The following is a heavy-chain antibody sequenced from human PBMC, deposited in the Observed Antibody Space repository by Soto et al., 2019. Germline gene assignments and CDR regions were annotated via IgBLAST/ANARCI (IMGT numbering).Heavy chain of an antibody. D-gene: IGHD3-3*01. V-gene: IGHV4-39*01. CDR3: AITVPYGFWRGGAVFDI. Sequence: QLQLHQSGPGLVKPSETLSLTCSVSGGSMSSGTYFWGWLRQPPGKGLEWIGSLYYSGTSPYNPSLKSRVIISVDASQNHFSLNLTSLPAADTAVYYCAITVPYGFWRGGAVFDIWGQGTMVTVSS. CDR2: LYYSGTS. J-gene: IGHJ3*02. CDR1: GGSMSSGTYF.